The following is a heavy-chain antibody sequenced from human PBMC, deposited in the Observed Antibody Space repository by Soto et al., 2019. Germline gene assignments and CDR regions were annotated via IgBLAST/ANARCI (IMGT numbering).Heavy chain of an antibody. CDR2: IHGGGNSA. V-gene: IGHV3-23*01. Sequence: EVQLLESGGDLVQPGRSLRLSCAASGFTFSGYAMSWVRQAPGKGLEWVSVIHGGGNSAYYADSVKGRFTISRDNSKNTLYLQLISLRGADTAVYYCAKNSPRVTTSWPFAYWGQGTLVTVSS. CDR1: GFTFSGYA. CDR3: AKNSPRVTTSWPFAY. J-gene: IGHJ4*02. D-gene: IGHD4-17*01.